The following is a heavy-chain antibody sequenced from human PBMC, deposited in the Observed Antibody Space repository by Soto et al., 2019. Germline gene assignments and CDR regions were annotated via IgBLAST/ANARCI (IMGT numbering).Heavy chain of an antibody. CDR2: ISYDGSNK. V-gene: IGHV3-30-3*01. D-gene: IGHD2-2*01. CDR3: ARDSPEPKSVPQKLYYGMDV. Sequence: GGSLRLSCAASGFTFSSYAMHWVRQAPGKGLEWVAVISYDGSNKYYADSVKGRFTISRDNSKNTLYLQMNSLRAEDTAVYYCARDSPEPKSVPQKLYYGMDVWGQGTTVTVSS. CDR1: GFTFSSYA. J-gene: IGHJ6*02.